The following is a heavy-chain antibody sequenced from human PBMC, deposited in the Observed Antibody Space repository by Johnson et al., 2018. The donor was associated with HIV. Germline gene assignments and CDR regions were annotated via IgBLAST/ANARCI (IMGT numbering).Heavy chain of an antibody. D-gene: IGHD6-13*01. J-gene: IGHJ3*02. Sequence: VQLVESGGGVARPGGSLRLSCAASGSNFDDYGMSWVRQAPGKGLEWVSGINWNGGRTGYADSVKGRFTISSDNAKNPLHLQMNSLRAEDTAVYYCARSSIYSSSWLADAFDIWGQGTMVTVSS. CDR2: INWNGGRT. V-gene: IGHV3-20*04. CDR1: GSNFDDYG. CDR3: ARSSIYSSSWLADAFDI.